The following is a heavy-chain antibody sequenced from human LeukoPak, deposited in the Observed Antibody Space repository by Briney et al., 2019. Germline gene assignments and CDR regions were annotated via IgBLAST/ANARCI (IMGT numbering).Heavy chain of an antibody. Sequence: SETLSFTCTVSGGSISSGGYYWSWIRQHPGKGLEWIGYIYYSGSTYYNPSLKSRVTISVDTSKNQFSLKLSSVTAADTAVYYCARALKDIAPFDYWGQGTLVTVSS. CDR2: IYYSGST. D-gene: IGHD6-13*01. J-gene: IGHJ4*02. CDR1: GGSISSGGYY. V-gene: IGHV4-31*03. CDR3: ARALKDIAPFDY.